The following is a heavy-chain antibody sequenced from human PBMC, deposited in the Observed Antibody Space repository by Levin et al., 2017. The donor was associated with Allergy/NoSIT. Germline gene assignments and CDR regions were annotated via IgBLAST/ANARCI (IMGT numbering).Heavy chain of an antibody. CDR1: GFTFSTYA. D-gene: IGHD3-10*01. CDR3: AKTYQQALKSLIGGWDY. CDR2: ICGSGGST. Sequence: GGSLRLSCAASGFTFSTYAMSWVRQAPGKGLEWVSVICGSGGSTYYADSVKGRFTISRDNSKNTVYLQMNSLRAEDTAVYYCAKTYQQALKSLIGGWDYWGQGTLVTVSS. J-gene: IGHJ4*02. V-gene: IGHV3-23*01.